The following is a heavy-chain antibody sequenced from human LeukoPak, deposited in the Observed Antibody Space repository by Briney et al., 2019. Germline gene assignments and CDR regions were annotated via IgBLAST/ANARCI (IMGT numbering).Heavy chain of an antibody. V-gene: IGHV3-23*01. CDR2: IRDSGDYT. D-gene: IGHD2-8*01. Sequence: PGGSLRLSCAGSGLTFSSYAMSWVRQAPGQGLEWVGDIRDSGDYTSYAVTVRARFTTSRDNSRNTLYLQMISLRPEDTAVYYCAKDTSIGKYCTNGVCSPFDSWGEGALVTAS. CDR3: AKDTSIGKYCTNGVCSPFDS. CDR1: GLTFSSYA. J-gene: IGHJ4*02.